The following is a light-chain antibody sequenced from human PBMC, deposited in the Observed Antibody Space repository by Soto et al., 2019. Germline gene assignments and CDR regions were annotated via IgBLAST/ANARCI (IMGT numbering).Light chain of an antibody. CDR1: QSISTW. CDR2: KAS. CDR3: QPYNSYPIT. Sequence: DIQMTQSPSTLSASVGDRVTITCRASQSISTWLAWYQQKPGKAPKFLIDKASSLESGVPSRFSGSGSGTEFTLTISSLQPDDFATYYCQPYNSYPITFGGGTKVETK. V-gene: IGKV1-5*03. J-gene: IGKJ4*01.